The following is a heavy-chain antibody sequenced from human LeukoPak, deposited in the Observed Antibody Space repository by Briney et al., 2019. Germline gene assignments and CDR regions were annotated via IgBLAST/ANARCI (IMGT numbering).Heavy chain of an antibody. CDR2: ISTSSSYT. CDR3: AKAHGGSYHSGID. Sequence: GGSLRLSCAASGFTFSDHYMSWIRQAPGKGLEWVSYISTSSSYTNYADSVKGRFTISRDNSKNTLYLQLNSLRVEDTAEYYCAKAHGGSYHSGIDWGQGTLVIVSS. J-gene: IGHJ4*02. D-gene: IGHD1-26*01. CDR1: GFTFSDHY. V-gene: IGHV3-11*05.